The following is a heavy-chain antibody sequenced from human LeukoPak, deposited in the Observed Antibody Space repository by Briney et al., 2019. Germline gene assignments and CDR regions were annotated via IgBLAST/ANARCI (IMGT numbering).Heavy chain of an antibody. CDR1: GVTLSSYA. CDR2: ISGSADRT. Sequence: GGSLRLSCAASGVTLSSYAMSWVRQAPGKGLEWVSTISGSADRTYYAGTARGRLTISRDNSKNTLYLQMNSLRAEDTAVYYCAKDYYDILPRQPLSFDYWGQGTLVTVSS. V-gene: IGHV3-23*01. J-gene: IGHJ4*02. D-gene: IGHD3-9*01. CDR3: AKDYYDILPRQPLSFDY.